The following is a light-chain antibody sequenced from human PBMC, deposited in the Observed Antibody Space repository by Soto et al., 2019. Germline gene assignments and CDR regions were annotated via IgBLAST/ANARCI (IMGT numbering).Light chain of an antibody. CDR2: GAS. CDR1: QGISSF. CDR3: QQLNSYPLT. J-gene: IGKJ4*01. Sequence: IQLTQSPSSLSASVGDRVTITCRASQGISSFLAWYQQKPGKAPKILIYGASTLQSGVPLRFRGSGSGTEFTLTISSLQPEDFATYYCQQLNSYPLTFGGGTKVEIK. V-gene: IGKV1-9*01.